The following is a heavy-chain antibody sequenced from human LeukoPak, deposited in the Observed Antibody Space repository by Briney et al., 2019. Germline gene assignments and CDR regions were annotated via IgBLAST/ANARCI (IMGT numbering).Heavy chain of an antibody. J-gene: IGHJ5*02. CDR3: ARGQGSSSGWYPNWFDP. CDR1: GYTFTGYY. V-gene: IGHV1-2*04. CDR2: INPNSGGT. Sequence: ASVKVSCKASGYTFTGYYMHWVRQAPGQGLEWMGWINPNSGGTNYAQKFQGWVTMTRDTSISTAYLQWSSLKASDTAMYYCARGQGSSSGWYPNWFDPWGQGTLVTVSS. D-gene: IGHD6-19*01.